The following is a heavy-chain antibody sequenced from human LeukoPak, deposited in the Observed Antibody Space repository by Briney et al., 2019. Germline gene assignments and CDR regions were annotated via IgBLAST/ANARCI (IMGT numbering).Heavy chain of an antibody. V-gene: IGHV3-7*04. CDR2: IKQDGSEK. CDR1: GFTFSNHW. J-gene: IGHJ4*02. CDR3: ARDTFTDY. Sequence: GRTLRLSCAASGFTFSNHWMSWVRQAPGKGLEWVANIKQDGSEKYCVGSVRGRFTISRDNAENSLFLQMNSLRAEDTAVYYCARDTFTDYWGQGTLVTVSS.